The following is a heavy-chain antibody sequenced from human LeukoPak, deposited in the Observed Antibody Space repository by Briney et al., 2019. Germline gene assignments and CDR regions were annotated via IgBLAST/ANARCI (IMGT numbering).Heavy chain of an antibody. V-gene: IGHV3-30-3*01. CDR3: ATRYGALNY. CDR1: GFTFSSYA. Sequence: GGSLRLSCAASGFTFSSYAMHWVRQAPGKGLEWVAVISYDGSNKYYADSVKGRFTISRDNSKNTLYLQMNSLRAEDTAVYYCATRYGALNYWGQGTLVTVSS. CDR2: ISYDGSNK. J-gene: IGHJ4*02. D-gene: IGHD4-17*01.